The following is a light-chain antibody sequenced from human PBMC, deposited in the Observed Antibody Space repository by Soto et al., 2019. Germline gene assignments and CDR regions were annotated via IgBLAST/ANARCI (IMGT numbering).Light chain of an antibody. CDR2: EGS. J-gene: IGLJ1*01. Sequence: QSVLTQPASVSGSPGQSITISCTGTSRDVGGYNLVSWYQQSPGNAPKLMIYEGSKRPSGVSNRFSGSKSGNTASLTISGLRAEDEADYYCCSYAGSTTYVFGTGTKLTVL. V-gene: IGLV2-23*01. CDR3: CSYAGSTTYV. CDR1: SRDVGGYNL.